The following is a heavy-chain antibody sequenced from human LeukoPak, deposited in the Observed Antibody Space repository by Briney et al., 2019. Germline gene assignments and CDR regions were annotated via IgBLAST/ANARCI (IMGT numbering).Heavy chain of an antibody. CDR3: AKDLGSSSWYYFDY. CDR2: ISGNSNSI. V-gene: IGHV3-48*02. J-gene: IGHJ4*02. D-gene: IGHD6-13*01. Sequence: PGGSLRLSCAASGCTFSTYIMNWVRQAPGKGLEWVSYISGNSNSISYADSVKGRFTISRDNANNALYLQMSTLRDEDTAVYYCAKDLGSSSWYYFDYWGQGTQVTVSS. CDR1: GCTFSTYI.